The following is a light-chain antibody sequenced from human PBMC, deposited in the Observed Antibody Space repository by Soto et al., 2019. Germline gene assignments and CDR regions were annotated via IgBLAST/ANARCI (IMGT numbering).Light chain of an antibody. Sequence: QSVLTQPPSVSGAPGQRVTISCTGSSSNIGAGYDVHWYQQLPGTAPKLLIYGNSNRPSGVPDRFSGSKSGTSASLAITGLQACDEDDDYCQSSDSSLSYVFGTGTKVTVL. J-gene: IGLJ1*01. CDR3: QSSDSSLSYV. CDR2: GNS. CDR1: SSNIGAGYD. V-gene: IGLV1-40*01.